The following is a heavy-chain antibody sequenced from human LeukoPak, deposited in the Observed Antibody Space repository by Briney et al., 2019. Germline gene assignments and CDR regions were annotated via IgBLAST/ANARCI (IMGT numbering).Heavy chain of an antibody. V-gene: IGHV3-21*01. J-gene: IGHJ4*02. CDR2: ITSSSSSI. Sequence: GGSLRLSCVASGFTFSIYTMSWVRQAPGKGLEWVSSITSSSSSIYSADSVKGRLTISRDNAKNSLYLEMNSLRDEDTAVHYCARDLAWGAYWGQGTLVTVSS. CDR1: GFTFSIYT. D-gene: IGHD4/OR15-4a*01. CDR3: ARDLAWGAY.